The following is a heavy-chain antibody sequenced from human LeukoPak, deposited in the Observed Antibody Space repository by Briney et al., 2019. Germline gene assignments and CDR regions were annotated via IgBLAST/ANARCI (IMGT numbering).Heavy chain of an antibody. Sequence: ASETLSLTCTVSGGSISSYYWSWIRQPPGKGLEWIGYIYYSGSTNYNPSLKSRVTISVDTSKNQFSLKLSSVTAADTAVYYCARHSHTYYYGSGSEVDYWGQGTLVTVSS. D-gene: IGHD3-10*01. V-gene: IGHV4-59*08. CDR2: IYYSGST. CDR1: GGSISSYY. CDR3: ARHSHTYYYGSGSEVDY. J-gene: IGHJ4*02.